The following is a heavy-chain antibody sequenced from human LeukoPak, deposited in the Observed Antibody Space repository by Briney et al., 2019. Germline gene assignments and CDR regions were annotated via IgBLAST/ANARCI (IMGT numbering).Heavy chain of an antibody. V-gene: IGHV3-23*01. D-gene: IGHD4-17*01. Sequence: GGSLRLSCAASGFTFSNYAMNWVRQAPGKGLEWVSAISGSGGSTYYADSVKGRFTISRDNSKNTLYLQMNSLRAEDTAVYYCATWGTVTTGFDYWGQGTLVTVSS. CDR3: ATWGTVTTGFDY. J-gene: IGHJ4*02. CDR2: ISGSGGST. CDR1: GFTFSNYA.